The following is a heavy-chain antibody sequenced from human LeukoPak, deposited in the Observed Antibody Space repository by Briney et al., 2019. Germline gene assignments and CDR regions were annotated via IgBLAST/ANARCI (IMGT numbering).Heavy chain of an antibody. V-gene: IGHV4-31*03. J-gene: IGHJ4*02. D-gene: IGHD3-10*01. CDR2: IYYSGST. CDR3: ASLGELKESFDY. Sequence: PSQTLSLTCTVSGGSISSGGYYWSWIRQHPGKGLEWIGYIYYSGSTYYNPSLKSRVTISVDTSKNQFSLKLSSVTAADTAVYYCASLGELKESFDYWGQGTLVTVSS. CDR1: GGSISSGGYY.